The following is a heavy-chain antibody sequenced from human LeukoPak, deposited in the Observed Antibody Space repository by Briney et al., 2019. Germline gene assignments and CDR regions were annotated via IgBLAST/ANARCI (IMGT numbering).Heavy chain of an antibody. J-gene: IGHJ4*02. V-gene: IGHV3-30*03. CDR1: GFIFSTFG. CDR3: ARDPSSLRDSFDY. Sequence: GGSLRLSCAASGFIFSTFGMHWVRRAPGKGLEWVAVISYDGGHQNYANSVRGRFTISRDDSKNMLYLQMNSLRAEDTALYYCARDPSSLRDSFDYWGQGTLVTVSS. CDR2: ISYDGGHQ.